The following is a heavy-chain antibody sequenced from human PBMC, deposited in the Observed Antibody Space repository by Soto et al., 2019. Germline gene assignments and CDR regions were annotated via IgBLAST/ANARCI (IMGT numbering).Heavy chain of an antibody. CDR3: ARDPKRRDGYNFDS. CDR2: INADGTSA. D-gene: IGHD5-12*01. Sequence: EVQLVESGGGLVQRGGSLRLSCEASGFTLNDYWMHWVRQVPGKGLVWVARINADGTSASYADSVKGRFTISRDNAKKVLFLQMSGLRVDDTAVYYCARDPKRRDGYNFDSWGRGALVTVSS. CDR1: GFTLNDYW. V-gene: IGHV3-74*01. J-gene: IGHJ4*02.